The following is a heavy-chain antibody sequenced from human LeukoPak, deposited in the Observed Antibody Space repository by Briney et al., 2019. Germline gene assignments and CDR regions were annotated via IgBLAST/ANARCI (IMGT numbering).Heavy chain of an antibody. Sequence: SETLSLTCTVSGGSISSSSYYWVWIRPPPGKGLEWIGSIYYSGSTYYNPSLKSRVTISVDTSKNQFSLKLSSVTAADTAVYYCARHGYSGYSYYFDYWGQGTLVTVSS. J-gene: IGHJ4*02. CDR1: GGSISSSSYY. CDR3: ARHGYSGYSYYFDY. V-gene: IGHV4-39*01. CDR2: IYYSGST. D-gene: IGHD5-12*01.